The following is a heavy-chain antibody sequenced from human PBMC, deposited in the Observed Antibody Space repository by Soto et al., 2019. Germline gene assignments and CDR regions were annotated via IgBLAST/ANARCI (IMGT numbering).Heavy chain of an antibody. CDR1: GFTFSGYS. J-gene: IGHJ4*02. V-gene: IGHV3-21*01. CDR2: ISSSSSYI. D-gene: IGHD3-22*01. Sequence: GGALRLSCAASGFTFSGYSINWVRQAPGKGLEWVSSISSSSSYIYYADSVKGRFTISRDNAKDSLYLQMNSLRAEDTAVYYCASAEYYYDSSGWYYWGQGTLVTVSS. CDR3: ASAEYYYDSSGWYY.